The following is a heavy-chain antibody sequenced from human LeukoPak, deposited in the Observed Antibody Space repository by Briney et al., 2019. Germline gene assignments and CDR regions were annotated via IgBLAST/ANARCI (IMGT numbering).Heavy chain of an antibody. D-gene: IGHD3-10*02. J-gene: IGHJ6*04. Sequence: GGSLRLSCAASGFAFDDYDMSWVRQAPGKGLEWVSGINWNGGSTGYTDSVKGRFTISRDNAKNSLYLQMNSLRAEDTAVYYCAELGITMIGGVWGKGTTVTISS. CDR2: INWNGGST. CDR3: AELGITMIGGV. V-gene: IGHV3-20*04. CDR1: GFAFDDYD.